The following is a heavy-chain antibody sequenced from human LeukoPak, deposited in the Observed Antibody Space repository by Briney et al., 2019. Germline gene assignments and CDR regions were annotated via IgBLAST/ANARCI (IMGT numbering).Heavy chain of an antibody. CDR2: ISAGNGNT. Sequence: ASVKVSCKASGYTFTSYAIHWVRQAPGQRLEWMGRISAGNGNTKYSQNFQGRVTFISNTSATTAFMELSSLRSKDAAVYYCARDSGSGNNDYWGQGTLVTVSS. CDR1: GYTFTSYA. J-gene: IGHJ4*02. D-gene: IGHD1-26*01. CDR3: ARDSGSGNNDY. V-gene: IGHV1-3*01.